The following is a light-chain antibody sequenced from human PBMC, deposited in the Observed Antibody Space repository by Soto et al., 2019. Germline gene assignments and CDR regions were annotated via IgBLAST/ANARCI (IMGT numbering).Light chain of an antibody. V-gene: IGLV2-14*03. CDR2: DVS. Sequence: QSALTQPASVSGSPGQSITISCIGTSSDIGGYKYVSWYQQQPGKAPKLMIYDVSNRPSGVSNRFSGSKSGNTASLTISGLQAEDEADYYCSSYTNSGALVVFGGGTKLTVL. CDR3: SSYTNSGALVV. CDR1: SSDIGGYKY. J-gene: IGLJ2*01.